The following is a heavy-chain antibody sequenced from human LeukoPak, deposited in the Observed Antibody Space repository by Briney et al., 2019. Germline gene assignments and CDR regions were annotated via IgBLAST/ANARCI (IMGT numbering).Heavy chain of an antibody. J-gene: IGHJ4*02. D-gene: IGHD3-10*01. CDR2: ISSSSSYI. CDR3: ARDPRAYYYGSGSYEPSDY. Sequence: GGSLRLSCAASGFTFSSYSMNWVRQAPGKGLECVSSISSSSSYIYYADSVKGRFTISRDNAKSSLYLQMNSLGAEDTAVYYCARDPRAYYYGSGSYEPSDYWGQGTLVTVSS. CDR1: GFTFSSYS. V-gene: IGHV3-21*01.